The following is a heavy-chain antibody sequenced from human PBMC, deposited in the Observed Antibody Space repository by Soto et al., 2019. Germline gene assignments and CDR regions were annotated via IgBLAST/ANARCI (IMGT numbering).Heavy chain of an antibody. CDR2: IRQDGSEI. V-gene: IGHV3-7*05. D-gene: IGHD5-18*01. CDR3: VRSKGGYSYGTPFDY. J-gene: IGHJ4*02. CDR1: GFTFSSNW. Sequence: PGGSLRLSCVGSGFTFSSNWMTWVRQAPGKGLEWVANIRQDGSEINYVDSVKGRFTISRDNTKNSLYLQMNSLRPEDTALYYCVRSKGGYSYGTPFDYWGQGTLVTVSS.